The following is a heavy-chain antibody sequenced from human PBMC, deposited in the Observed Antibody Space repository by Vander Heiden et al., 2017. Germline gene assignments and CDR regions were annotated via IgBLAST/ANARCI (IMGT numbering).Heavy chain of an antibody. CDR1: GFTFDDYG. D-gene: IGHD1-26*01. CDR3: ARARYSGSYYYGMDV. J-gene: IGHJ6*02. Sequence: EVQLVESGGGVVRPGGSLRLSCAASGFTFDDYGMSWGRQAPGKGLEWVSGIIYNGGGTRYADSVKGRFTISRDNAKKSLYLQMDSLRAEDTAFYYCARARYSGSYYYGMDVWGQGTTVTVSS. V-gene: IGHV3-20*04. CDR2: IIYNGGGT.